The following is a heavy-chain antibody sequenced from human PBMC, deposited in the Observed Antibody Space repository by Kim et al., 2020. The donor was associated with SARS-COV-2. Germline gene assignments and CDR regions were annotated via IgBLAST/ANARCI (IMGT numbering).Heavy chain of an antibody. CDR1: GGSFSGYY. J-gene: IGHJ4*02. Sequence: SETLSLTCAVYGGSFSGYYWSWIRQPPGKGLEWIGEINHSGSTNYNPSLKSRVTISVDTSKNQFSLKLSSVTAADTAVYYCARRSSPGYWGQGTLVTVSS. D-gene: IGHD6-19*01. CDR2: INHSGST. CDR3: ARRSSPGY. V-gene: IGHV4-34*01.